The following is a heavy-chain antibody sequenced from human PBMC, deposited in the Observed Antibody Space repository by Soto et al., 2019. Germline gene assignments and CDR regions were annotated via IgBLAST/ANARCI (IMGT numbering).Heavy chain of an antibody. J-gene: IGHJ4*02. Sequence: PGESLKISCKGSGYSFTSYWIGWVRQMPGKGLEWMGIIYPGDSDTRYSPSFQGQVTISADKSISTAYLQWSSLKAADTAVYYCARAPVEVWFGETLFFDYWGQGTLVTVSS. CDR3: ARAPVEVWFGETLFFDY. CDR2: IYPGDSDT. D-gene: IGHD3-10*01. CDR1: GYSFTSYW. V-gene: IGHV5-51*01.